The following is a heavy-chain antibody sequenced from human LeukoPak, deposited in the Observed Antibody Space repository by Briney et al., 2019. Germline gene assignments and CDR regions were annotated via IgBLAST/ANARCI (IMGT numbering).Heavy chain of an antibody. CDR3: ARGVKFRAANWFDL. J-gene: IGHJ5*02. V-gene: IGHV1-18*01. Sequence: ASVTVSCTASGYTFTSYGITWVRQAPGQGLEWMGWISGYSGNTNYAQKLQGRVTMTTDTSTSTVYMELRSLGSDDRAVYYCARGVKFRAANWFDLWGQGTLVTVSS. CDR1: GYTFTSYG. D-gene: IGHD6-25*01. CDR2: ISGYSGNT.